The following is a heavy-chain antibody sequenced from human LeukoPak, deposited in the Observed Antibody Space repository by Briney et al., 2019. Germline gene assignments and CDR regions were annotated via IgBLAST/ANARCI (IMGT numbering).Heavy chain of an antibody. Sequence: SSETLSLTCTVSGGSISSSSYYWGWIRQPPGKGLEWIGSIYYSGSTYYNPSLKSRVTISVDTSKNQFSLKVNSVTAADTALCYCARGDCSSTICYSPMDVWGKGTTVTVSS. CDR3: ARGDCSSTICYSPMDV. D-gene: IGHD2-2*01. CDR2: IYYSGST. J-gene: IGHJ6*03. CDR1: GGSISSSSYY. V-gene: IGHV4-39*07.